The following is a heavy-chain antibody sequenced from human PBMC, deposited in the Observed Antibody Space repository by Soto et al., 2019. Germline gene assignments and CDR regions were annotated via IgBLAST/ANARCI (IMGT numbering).Heavy chain of an antibody. D-gene: IGHD3-9*01. CDR3: ARDLEYYDILTGPNGRYNAFDI. V-gene: IGHV1-69*13. CDR1: GGTFCSYA. CDR2: IIPIFGTA. J-gene: IGHJ3*02. Sequence: SVKVSCKASGGTFCSYAISWVRQAPGQGLEWMGGIIPIFGTANYAQKFQGRVTITADESTSTAYMELSSLRSEDTAVYYCARDLEYYDILTGPNGRYNAFDIWGQGTMVTVSS.